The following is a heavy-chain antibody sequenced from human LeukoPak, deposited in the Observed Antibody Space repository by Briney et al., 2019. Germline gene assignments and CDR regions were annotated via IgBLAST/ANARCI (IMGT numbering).Heavy chain of an antibody. D-gene: IGHD5-18*01. V-gene: IGHV3-7*01. CDR1: GFTFSSYA. CDR3: ARAPGYSYGYDY. CDR2: IKQDGSEK. Sequence: GGSLRLSCAASGFTFSSYAMSWVRQAPGKGLEWVANIKQDGSEKYYVDSVKGRFTISRDNAKNSLYLQMNSLRAEDTAVYYCARAPGYSYGYDYWGQGTLVTVSS. J-gene: IGHJ4*02.